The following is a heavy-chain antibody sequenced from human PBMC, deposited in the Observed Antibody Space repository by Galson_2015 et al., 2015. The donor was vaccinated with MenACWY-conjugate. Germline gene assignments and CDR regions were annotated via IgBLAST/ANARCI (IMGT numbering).Heavy chain of an antibody. CDR3: AKDWSVPYSTISYYFYMDV. V-gene: IGHV3-30*18. CDR1: GFTFRRFG. D-gene: IGHD6-13*01. CDR2: ISYDGSNE. J-gene: IGHJ6*03. Sequence: SLRLSCAASGFTFRRFGMHWVRQAPGKGLEWMAVISYDGSNESYAVSVKGRFTISRDNSKNTLYLQMNSLRADDTAVYYCAKDWSVPYSTISYYFYMDVWGKGTTVTVSS.